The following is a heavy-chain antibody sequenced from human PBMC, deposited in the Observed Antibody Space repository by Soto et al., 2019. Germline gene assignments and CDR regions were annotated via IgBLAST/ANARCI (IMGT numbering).Heavy chain of an antibody. J-gene: IGHJ4*02. CDR3: ARAHSSSWYVWGSFDY. CDR2: IKQDGSEK. Sequence: GSLRLSCAASGFTFSSYWMSWVRQAPGKGLEWVANIKQDGSEKYYVDSVKGRFTISRDNAKNSLYLQMNSLRAEDTAVYYCARAHSSSWYVWGSFDYWGQGTLVTVSS. V-gene: IGHV3-7*05. CDR1: GFTFSSYW. D-gene: IGHD6-13*01.